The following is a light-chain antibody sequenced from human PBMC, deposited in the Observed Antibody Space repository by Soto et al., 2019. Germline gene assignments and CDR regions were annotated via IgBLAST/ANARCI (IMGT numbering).Light chain of an antibody. V-gene: IGKV3-15*01. J-gene: IGKJ2*01. CDR3: QQYNNWPNT. CDR1: QSVTTK. CDR2: GAS. Sequence: EIVMTQSPATLSVSPGERATLSCGASQSVTTKLAWYQQKPGQAPRLLIYGASARATGIPARFSGSGSGTEFTLTISSLQSEDFAVYYCQQYNNWPNTFGQGTKLEIK.